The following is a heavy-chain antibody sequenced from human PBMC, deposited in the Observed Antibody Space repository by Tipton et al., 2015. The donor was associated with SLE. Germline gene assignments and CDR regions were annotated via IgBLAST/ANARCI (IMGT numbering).Heavy chain of an antibody. CDR2: IYYSGST. D-gene: IGHD3-16*02. CDR1: GGSISSHY. CDR3: ARDGESVGGVIPYY. Sequence: TLPLTCTVSGGSISSHYWTWIRQPPGKGLEWIGYIYYSGSTNYNPSLKSRVTISVDTSKNQFSLKLSSVTAADTAVYYCARDGESVGGVIPYYWGQGTLVTVSS. J-gene: IGHJ4*02. V-gene: IGHV4-59*11.